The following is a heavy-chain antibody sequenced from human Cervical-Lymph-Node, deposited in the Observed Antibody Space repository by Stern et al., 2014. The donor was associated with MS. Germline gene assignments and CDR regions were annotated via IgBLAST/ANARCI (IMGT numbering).Heavy chain of an antibody. CDR2: INPNTGDT. J-gene: IGHJ4*02. Sequence: QLVESGAEVKKPGASVKVSCKASEYTFTGYYMHWVRQAPGQRLEWMGWINPNTGDTNYAQKFQGRVTMTRDTSISTAYMELSRLTSDDTAVYYCARYAGIAAAGNPFDNWGQGILVTVSS. V-gene: IGHV1-2*02. CDR3: ARYAGIAAAGNPFDN. CDR1: EYTFTGYY. D-gene: IGHD6-25*01.